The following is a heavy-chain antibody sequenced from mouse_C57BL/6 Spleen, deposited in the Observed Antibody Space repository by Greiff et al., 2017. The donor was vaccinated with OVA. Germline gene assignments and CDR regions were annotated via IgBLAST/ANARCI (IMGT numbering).Heavy chain of an antibody. Sequence: QVQLQQSGAELVKPGASVKLSCKASGYTFTSYWMHWVKQRPGRGLEWIGRIDPNSGGTTYNEKFKSKATLTVDTPSSTAYMQLSSLTSEDAAVYYCARRYYGSLEYFDVWGTGTTVTVSS. CDR2: IDPNSGGT. CDR3: ARRYYGSLEYFDV. V-gene: IGHV1-72*01. J-gene: IGHJ1*03. CDR1: GYTFTSYW. D-gene: IGHD1-1*01.